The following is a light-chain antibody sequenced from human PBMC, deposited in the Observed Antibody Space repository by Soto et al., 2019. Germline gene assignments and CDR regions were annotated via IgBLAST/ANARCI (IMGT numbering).Light chain of an antibody. CDR1: SGHSSYA. J-gene: IGLJ1*01. V-gene: IGLV4-69*01. CDR3: QTWVTGIQV. CDR2: LDNDGSH. Sequence: QPVLTQSPSASASLGASVKLTCTLSSGHSSYAIAWHQQQPEKGPRYLMRLDNDGSHSKGDGIPDRFSGSSSGAERYLTISSLQFEDEADYYCQTWVTGIQVFGTGTKLTVL.